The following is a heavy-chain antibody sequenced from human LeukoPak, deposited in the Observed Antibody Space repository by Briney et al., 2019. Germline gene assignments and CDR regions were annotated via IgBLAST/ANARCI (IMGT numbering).Heavy chain of an antibody. CDR3: VRGGVWGISSNWFEY. D-gene: IGHD7-27*01. CDR2: FIPAGDR. V-gene: IGHV3-13*04. CDR1: GFTFSSHD. Sequence: PGGPLRLSCAASGFTFSSHDMHWVRQAAGKGLEWVSGFIPAGDRYYAESVKGRFTISRDNAESSLYLQMNSLRVGDTAVYYCVRGGVWGISSNWFEYWGQGVLVTVSA. J-gene: IGHJ5*01.